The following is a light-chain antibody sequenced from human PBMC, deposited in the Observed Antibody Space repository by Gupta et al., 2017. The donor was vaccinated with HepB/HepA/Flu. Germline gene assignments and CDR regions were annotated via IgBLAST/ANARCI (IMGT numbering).Light chain of an antibody. CDR1: QSISDW. J-gene: IGKJ1*01. CDR3: QKWSGSSWT. Sequence: DIQMTQSPSTLSASVGDRVTITCRASQSISDWLAWYQQKPGKAPNLLIYRASTVESGVPSRFSGSGSGTEFTLTISSRQPEDFANYYCQKWSGSSWTFGQGTKVEIK. CDR2: RAS. V-gene: IGKV1-5*03.